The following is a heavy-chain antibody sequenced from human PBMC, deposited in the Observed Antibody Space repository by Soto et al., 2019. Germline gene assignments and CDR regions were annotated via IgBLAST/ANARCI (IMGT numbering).Heavy chain of an antibody. Sequence: ASVKVSCKVSGYTFTGYYMHWVRQAPGQGLEWMGWINPNSGGTNYAQKFQGWVTMTRDTSISTAYMELSRLRSDDTAVYYCARGTKGDWNYALYWGQGTLVTVSS. CDR3: ARGTKGDWNYALY. CDR2: INPNSGGT. J-gene: IGHJ4*02. V-gene: IGHV1-2*04. CDR1: GYTFTGYY. D-gene: IGHD1-7*01.